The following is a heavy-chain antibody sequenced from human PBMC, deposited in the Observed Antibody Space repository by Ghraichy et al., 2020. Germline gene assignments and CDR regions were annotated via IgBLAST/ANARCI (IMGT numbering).Heavy chain of an antibody. J-gene: IGHJ4*02. Sequence: SETLSLTCTVSGGSISSSSYYWGWIRQPPGKGLEWIGSIYYSGSTYYNPSLKSRVTISVDTSKNQFSLKLSSVTAADTAVYYCARLRDYYGSGWTYYFDYWGQGTLVTVSS. D-gene: IGHD3-10*01. CDR2: IYYSGST. V-gene: IGHV4-39*01. CDR1: GGSISSSSYY. CDR3: ARLRDYYGSGWTYYFDY.